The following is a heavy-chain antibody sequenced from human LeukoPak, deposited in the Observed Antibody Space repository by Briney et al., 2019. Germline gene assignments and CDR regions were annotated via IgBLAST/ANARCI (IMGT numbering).Heavy chain of an antibody. CDR2: IGASGSST. V-gene: IGHV3-23*01. D-gene: IGHD3-10*01. CDR3: AKRVYGPGPGY. CDR1: KFIFSEYA. Sequence: GGSLRLSCAASKFIFSEYAMDWVRQAPGKGLEWVAAIGASGSSTYYAPSVEGRFTISRDNSKETLYLQMDSLRAEDTAVYHCAKRVYGPGPGYWGQGTLVTVSS. J-gene: IGHJ4*02.